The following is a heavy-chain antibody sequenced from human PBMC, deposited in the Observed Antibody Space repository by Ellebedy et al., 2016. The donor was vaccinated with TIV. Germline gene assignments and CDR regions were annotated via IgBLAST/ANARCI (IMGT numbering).Heavy chain of an antibody. J-gene: IGHJ3*02. CDR3: ARVFLGLPEGNAFDI. D-gene: IGHD1-7*01. CDR2: INHTGST. CDR1: GESFSNYY. V-gene: IGHV4-34*01. Sequence: SETLSLXXAVYGESFSNYYWSWIRQPPGKGLEWIGEINHTGSTNYNPSLKSRVTISVDTSKNQFSLKLSSVTAADTAVYYCARVFLGLPEGNAFDIWGQGTLVTVSS.